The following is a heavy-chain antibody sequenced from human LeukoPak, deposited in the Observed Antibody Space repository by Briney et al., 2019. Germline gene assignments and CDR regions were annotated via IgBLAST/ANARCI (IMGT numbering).Heavy chain of an antibody. CDR1: GFTFSSYE. J-gene: IGHJ4*02. Sequence: GGSLRLSCAASGFTFSSYEMNWVRQAPGKGLEWVSAISGSGGSTYYADSVKGRFTISRDNSKNTLYLQMNSLRAEDTAIYYCAKRGDSSGTNLDYWGQGTLVTVSS. CDR2: ISGSGGST. CDR3: AKRGDSSGTNLDY. D-gene: IGHD3-22*01. V-gene: IGHV3-23*01.